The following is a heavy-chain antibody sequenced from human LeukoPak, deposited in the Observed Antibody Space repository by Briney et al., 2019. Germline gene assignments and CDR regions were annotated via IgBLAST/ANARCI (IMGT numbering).Heavy chain of an antibody. J-gene: IGHJ5*02. CDR1: GYTFTSYD. V-gene: IGHV1-8*03. D-gene: IGHD3-3*01. CDR3: ARGAYYYWSGYDNWFDP. CDR2: MKPNSGNT. Sequence: ASVKVSSKASGYTFTSYDINWVRQATGQGLEWMEWMKPNSGNTGYAQKFQGRVTITRNTSISTAYMELSSLRSEDTAVYYCARGAYYYWSGYDNWFDPWGQGTLVTVSS.